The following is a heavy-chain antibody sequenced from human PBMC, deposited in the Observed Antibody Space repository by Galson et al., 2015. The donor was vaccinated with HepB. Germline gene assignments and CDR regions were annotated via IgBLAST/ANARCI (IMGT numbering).Heavy chain of an antibody. Sequence: SLRLSCAASGFTFSSYSMNWVRQAPGKGLEWVSYISSSSSTIYYADSVKGRFTISRDNAKNSLYLQMNSLRAEDTAVYYCAGGRAYCGGDCYSGQVPILDYWGQGTLVTVSS. CDR3: AGGRAYCGGDCYSGQVPILDY. J-gene: IGHJ4*02. D-gene: IGHD2-21*02. CDR2: ISSSSSTI. CDR1: GFTFSSYS. V-gene: IGHV3-48*01.